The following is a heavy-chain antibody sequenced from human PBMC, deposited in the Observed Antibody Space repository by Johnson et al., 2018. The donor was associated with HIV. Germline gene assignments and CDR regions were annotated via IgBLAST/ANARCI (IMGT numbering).Heavy chain of an antibody. D-gene: IGHD1-7*01. CDR2: ISYDGSYK. V-gene: IGHV3-30*04. CDR3: AQFGRITRELEDAFDI. CDR1: GFTFSSYA. J-gene: IGHJ3*02. Sequence: QVQLVESGGGVVQPGRSLRLSCAASGFTFSSYAMHWVRQAPGKGLEWVAVISYDGSYKYYADSVEGRFTVSRDNSENTLYLQMNSLRAEDTAVYYCAQFGRITRELEDAFDIWGQGTMVTVAS.